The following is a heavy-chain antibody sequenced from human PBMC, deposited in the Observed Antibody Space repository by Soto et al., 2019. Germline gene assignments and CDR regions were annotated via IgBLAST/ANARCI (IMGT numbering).Heavy chain of an antibody. Sequence: QVQLVESGGGVVQPGRSLRLSCAGSGFSFSNYAMHWVRQAPGKGLEWVALILYYETNQYYADSVKGRFTISRDNSKNTLYLQMNSLRPEDTAVYYCAKRRVSASGTLGALDFWGQGTMVTVSS. CDR2: ILYYETNQ. J-gene: IGHJ3*01. CDR1: GFSFSNYA. CDR3: AKRRVSASGTLGALDF. D-gene: IGHD6-13*01. V-gene: IGHV3-30*18.